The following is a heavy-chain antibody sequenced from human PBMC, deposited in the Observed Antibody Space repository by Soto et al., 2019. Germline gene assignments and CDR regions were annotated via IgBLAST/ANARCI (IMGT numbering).Heavy chain of an antibody. CDR2: ISYDGSNK. D-gene: IGHD1-26*01. CDR1: GFTFSSYG. CDR3: ANGQAGAMFR. Sequence: QVQLVESGGGVVQPGRSLRLSCAASGFTFSSYGMHWVRQAPGKGLEWVAVISYDGSNKYYADSVKGRFTISRDNSKNTLYLQMNSLRAEDTAVYYCANGQAGAMFRWGQGTLVTVSS. J-gene: IGHJ1*01. V-gene: IGHV3-30*18.